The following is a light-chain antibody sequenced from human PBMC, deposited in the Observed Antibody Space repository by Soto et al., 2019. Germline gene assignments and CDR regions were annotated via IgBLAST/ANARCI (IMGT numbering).Light chain of an antibody. CDR2: RTS. V-gene: IGKV1-5*03. Sequence: DIQVTQSPSTLSASVGDRVTITCRASQSINDLLAWYQQKPGEAPKLLITRTSILENGVPSKFSGSGSWAEFTLTISSLQPDDFATYYCQHYNNYSCTFGQGTKVEI. CDR3: QHYNNYSCT. J-gene: IGKJ1*01. CDR1: QSINDL.